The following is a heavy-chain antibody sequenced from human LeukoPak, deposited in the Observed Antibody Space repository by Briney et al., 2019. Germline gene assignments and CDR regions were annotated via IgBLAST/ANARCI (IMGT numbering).Heavy chain of an antibody. J-gene: IGHJ6*04. D-gene: IGHD1-1*01. Sequence: PSETLSLTCTASGFSISSYYWSWIRQPPGKGLEWIGYIYYSGSTNYNPSLKSRVTISVDTSKNQFSLKLSSVTAADTAVYYCAAYNWNDFYYYGMDVWGKGTTVTVSS. CDR2: IYYSGST. V-gene: IGHV4-59*01. CDR3: AAYNWNDFYYYGMDV. CDR1: GFSISSYY.